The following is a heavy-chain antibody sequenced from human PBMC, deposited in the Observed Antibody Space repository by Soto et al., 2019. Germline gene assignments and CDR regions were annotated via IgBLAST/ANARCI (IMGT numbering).Heavy chain of an antibody. D-gene: IGHD3-3*01. Sequence: EVQLLASGGGLVQPGGSLRLSCAASGFTFSSYAMSWVRQAPGKGLEWVSAISGSGGSTYYADSVKGRFTISRDNSKNTVYLPMNSLRAEDTAVYYCARMLYYDFWSGYSSPVDYWGQGTLVTVSS. CDR2: ISGSGGST. J-gene: IGHJ4*02. CDR3: ARMLYYDFWSGYSSPVDY. CDR1: GFTFSSYA. V-gene: IGHV3-23*01.